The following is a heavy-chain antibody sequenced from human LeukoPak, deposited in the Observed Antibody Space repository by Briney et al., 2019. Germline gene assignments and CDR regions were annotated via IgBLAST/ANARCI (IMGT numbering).Heavy chain of an antibody. Sequence: GGSLRLSCEASGFTFSNYGMNWVRQAPGKGLEWVSYIRPTDGTTHYTDAVEGRFTISRDNVKNSLSLQMTSLRVDDSAIYYCVRGQTSLDNWFDPWGQGTLVIVSS. CDR2: IRPTDGTT. V-gene: IGHV3-48*01. CDR1: GFTFSNYG. J-gene: IGHJ5*02. CDR3: VRGQTSLDNWFDP.